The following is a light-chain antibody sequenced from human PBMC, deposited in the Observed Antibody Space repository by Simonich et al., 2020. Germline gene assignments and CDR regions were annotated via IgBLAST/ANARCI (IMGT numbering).Light chain of an antibody. V-gene: IGLV2-14*01. CDR2: DVS. J-gene: IGLJ3*02. CDR3: SSYTSSSNWV. Sequence: QSALTQPAPGSGSPGQSITLSCTGTSSDVGGYNNVYWDQQHPGKAPKRIVQDVSKRPSGVSNRFSGSKSGNTAFLTISGLQAEDEADYYCSSYTSSSNWVFGGGTKLTVL. CDR1: SSDVGGYNN.